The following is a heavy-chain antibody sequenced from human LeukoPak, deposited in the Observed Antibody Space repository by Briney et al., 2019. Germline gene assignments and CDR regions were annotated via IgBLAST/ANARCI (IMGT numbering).Heavy chain of an antibody. CDR1: GFTFSTYS. CDR2: ITSSSSYI. Sequence: PGGSLRLSCAASGFTFSTYSMNWVRQAPGKGLEWVSSITSSSSYIFYADSVSGRFTISRDNPKNSLYLQMNSLRAEDTAVYYCARDLGYCSGGNCYPFDYWGQGVLVTVSS. V-gene: IGHV3-21*01. D-gene: IGHD2-15*01. J-gene: IGHJ4*02. CDR3: ARDLGYCSGGNCYPFDY.